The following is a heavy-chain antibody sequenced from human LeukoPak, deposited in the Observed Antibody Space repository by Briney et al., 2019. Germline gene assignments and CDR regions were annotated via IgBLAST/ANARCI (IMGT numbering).Heavy chain of an antibody. CDR3: ASETRRYFDY. V-gene: IGHV3-30-3*01. Sequence: PGRSLRLSCAASGFTFSSYAMHWVRQAPGKGLEWVAVISYDGSNKYYADSVKGRFTISRDNSKNTLYLQMNSLRAEDTAVYYCASETRRYFDYWGQGTLVTVSS. J-gene: IGHJ4*02. CDR2: ISYDGSNK. CDR1: GFTFSSYA. D-gene: IGHD2-2*01.